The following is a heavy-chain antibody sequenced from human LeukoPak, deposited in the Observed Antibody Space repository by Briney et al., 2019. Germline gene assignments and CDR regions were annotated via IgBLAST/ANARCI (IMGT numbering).Heavy chain of an antibody. CDR3: ARVYSYGSLDAFDI. D-gene: IGHD5-18*01. V-gene: IGHV1-8*01. Sequence: ASVKVSCKGAGYTFTSYDINWVRQATGQGLEWMGWMNPNSGNTGYAQKFQGRVTMTRNTSISTAYMQLSSLRSEDTAVYYCARVYSYGSLDAFDIWGQGTMVTVSS. CDR1: GYTFTSYD. J-gene: IGHJ3*02. CDR2: MNPNSGNT.